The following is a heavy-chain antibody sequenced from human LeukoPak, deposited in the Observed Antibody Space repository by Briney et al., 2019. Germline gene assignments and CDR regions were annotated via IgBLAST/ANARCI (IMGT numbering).Heavy chain of an antibody. V-gene: IGHV3-23*01. CDR3: AKVYYYGSGSFIFDC. CDR2: ISDSGAGT. CDR1: GFTFSSYG. D-gene: IGHD3-10*01. Sequence: GGSLRLSCAASGFTFSSYGMHWVRQAPGKGLEWVSSISDSGAGTYYADSVKGRFTISRDNSKNTLFVQMNSLGAEDTAVYYCAKVYYYGSGSFIFDCWGQGTLVTVSS. J-gene: IGHJ4*02.